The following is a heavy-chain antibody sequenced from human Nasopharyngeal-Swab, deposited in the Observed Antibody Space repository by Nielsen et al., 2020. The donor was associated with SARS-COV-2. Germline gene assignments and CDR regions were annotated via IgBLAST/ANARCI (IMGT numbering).Heavy chain of an antibody. V-gene: IGHV1-8*01. CDR3: ARMMAGYDGYLQN. J-gene: IGHJ1*01. CDR1: GYTFTSYD. Sequence: ASVKVSCKASGYTFTSYDINWVRQAPGHGLEWLGRTQLNNGKTVFAQKFQGRVTMTWNTSITTAYMRSSGLRSDDTAVYYCARMMAGYDGYLQNWGQGTLVTVSS. D-gene: IGHD2-2*03. CDR2: TQLNNGKT.